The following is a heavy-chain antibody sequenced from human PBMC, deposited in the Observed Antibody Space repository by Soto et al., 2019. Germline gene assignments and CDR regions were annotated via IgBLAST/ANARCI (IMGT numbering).Heavy chain of an antibody. V-gene: IGHV3-23*01. D-gene: IGHD2-15*01. CDR2: ITDSGDST. CDR3: AKGGVVVAAPPDY. Sequence: SLRLSCAASGFTFNNYAMNWVRQAPGKGLEWVSAITDSGDSTYYADSVKGRFTISRDNSKSTLYLQMNSLRAEDSAVYYCAKGGVVVAAPPDYWGQGTLVTVSS. CDR1: GFTFNNYA. J-gene: IGHJ4*02.